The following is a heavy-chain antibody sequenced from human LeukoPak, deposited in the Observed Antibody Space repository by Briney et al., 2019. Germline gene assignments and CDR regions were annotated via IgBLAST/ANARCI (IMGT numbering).Heavy chain of an antibody. CDR2: IWYDGSNQ. Sequence: AGRSLRLSYAASGFTFSNYGMHWVRQAPGKGLDWVAVIWYDGSNQYYADSVKGRFTICRDNSKHTLHLQVSSVRVEDAAVYYWAKDRTERDYGVSRDYYYGMDVWGQGTTVTVSS. J-gene: IGHJ6*02. V-gene: IGHV3-33*06. CDR1: GFTFSNYG. D-gene: IGHD4-17*01. CDR3: AKDRTERDYGVSRDYYYGMDV.